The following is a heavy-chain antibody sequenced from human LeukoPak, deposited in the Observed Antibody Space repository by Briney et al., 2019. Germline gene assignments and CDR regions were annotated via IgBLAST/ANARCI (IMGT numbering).Heavy chain of an antibody. V-gene: IGHV3-9*01. D-gene: IGHD1-26*01. Sequence: PGGSLRLSCAASGFTFDDYAMHWVRQAPGKGLEWVSGIIWNSGGIGYADSVKGRFTISRDNAKNSLYLQMNSLRAEDTALYYCAKDISVGATPYYFDNWGQGTLVTVSS. CDR2: IIWNSGGI. J-gene: IGHJ4*02. CDR3: AKDISVGATPYYFDN. CDR1: GFTFDDYA.